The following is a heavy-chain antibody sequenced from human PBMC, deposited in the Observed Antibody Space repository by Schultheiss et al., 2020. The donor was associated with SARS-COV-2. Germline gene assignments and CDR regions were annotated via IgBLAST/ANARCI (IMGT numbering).Heavy chain of an antibody. D-gene: IGHD2-15*01. CDR2: IYHSGST. Sequence: SETLSLTCTVSGGSISSGGYYWSWVRQPPGKGLEWIGEIYHSGSTNYNPSLKSRVTISVDTSKNQFSLKLSSVTAADTAVYYCARDSIVVVVAATPSYYYYYGMDVWGQGTTVTVSS. V-gene: IGHV4-61*08. CDR3: ARDSIVVVVAATPSYYYYYGMDV. CDR1: GGSISSGGYY. J-gene: IGHJ6*02.